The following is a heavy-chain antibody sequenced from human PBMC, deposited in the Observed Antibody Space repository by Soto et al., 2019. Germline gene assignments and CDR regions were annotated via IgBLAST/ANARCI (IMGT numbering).Heavy chain of an antibody. CDR2: IYWDDDK. D-gene: IGHD6-13*01. V-gene: IGHV2-5*02. Sequence: QITLKESGPTLVKPTQTLTLTCTFSGFSLSTSVVGVGWIRQPPGKALEWLALIYWDDDKRYSPSLKSRLTITKDTSKNQVVLTMTNMDHVDTATYYCAPPAKGAIAATYYFDYWGQGTLVTVSS. CDR1: GFSLSTSVVG. CDR3: APPAKGAIAATYYFDY. J-gene: IGHJ4*02.